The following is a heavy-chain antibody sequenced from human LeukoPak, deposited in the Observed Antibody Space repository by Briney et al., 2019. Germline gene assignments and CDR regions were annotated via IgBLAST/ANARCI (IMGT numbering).Heavy chain of an antibody. V-gene: IGHV3-43*01. CDR1: GFTFDDYT. Sequence: PGGSLRLSCAASGFTFDDYTMHWVRQAPGKGLEWVSLISWDGGSTYYADSVKGRFTISRDNSKNSLYLQMNSLRTEDTALYYCAKVAMVRGVKGDLFDIWGQGTMVTVSS. D-gene: IGHD3-10*01. CDR2: ISWDGGST. J-gene: IGHJ3*02. CDR3: AKVAMVRGVKGDLFDI.